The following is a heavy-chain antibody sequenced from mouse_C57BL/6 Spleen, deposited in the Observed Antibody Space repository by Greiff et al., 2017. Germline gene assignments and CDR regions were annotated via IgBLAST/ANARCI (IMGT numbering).Heavy chain of an antibody. J-gene: IGHJ4*01. CDR3: ARGGLGDGDYRYAMDY. V-gene: IGHV1-50*01. Sequence: QVQLKQPGAELVKPGASVQLSCKASGYTFTSYWMQWVKQRPGQGLEWIGEIDPSDSYTNYNQKFKGKATLTVDTSSSTAYMQLSSLTSEDSAVYYCARGGLGDGDYRYAMDYWGQGTSVTVSS. D-gene: IGHD2-13*01. CDR2: IDPSDSYT. CDR1: GYTFTSYW.